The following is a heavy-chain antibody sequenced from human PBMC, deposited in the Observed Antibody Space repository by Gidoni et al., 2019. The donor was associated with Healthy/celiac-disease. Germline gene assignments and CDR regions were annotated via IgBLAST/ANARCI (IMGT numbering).Heavy chain of an antibody. Sequence: QVQLQESGPGLVNPSATLSLTCTVSGGSISNYYWSWIRQPPGKGLEWIGHIFDTGSISYNPSLINYNPSLRSRVSISVDTSKDQVSLNLRYVTAADTAVYYCARDNGDYDFDFGGQGTLVTVSS. CDR2: IFDTGSISYNPSLI. D-gene: IGHD4-17*01. V-gene: IGHV4-59*01. CDR1: GGSISNYY. J-gene: IGHJ4*02. CDR3: ARDNGDYDFDF.